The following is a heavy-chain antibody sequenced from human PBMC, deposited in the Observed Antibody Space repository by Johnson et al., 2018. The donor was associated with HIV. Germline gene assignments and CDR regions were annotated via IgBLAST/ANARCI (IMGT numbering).Heavy chain of an antibody. J-gene: IGHJ3*02. CDR3: ALTDYGDYPQRVPDAFDI. CDR1: GFTFSTYG. Sequence: QVQLVESGGGVVQPGGSLRLSCAASGFTFSTYGIHWVRQAPGKGLEWVAFIRYDGSNKYYADSVKGRFTISRDNSKNTLYLQMNSLRAEDTAVYYCALTDYGDYPQRVPDAFDIWGQGTMVTVSS. V-gene: IGHV3-30*02. D-gene: IGHD4-17*01. CDR2: IRYDGSNK.